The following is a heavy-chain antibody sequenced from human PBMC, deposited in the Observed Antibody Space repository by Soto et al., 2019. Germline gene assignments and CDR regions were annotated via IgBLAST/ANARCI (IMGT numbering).Heavy chain of an antibody. Sequence: PGESLKLSCKASGYNFTPFWIGWVRQKPGKGLEWMGTFYPGDSTSTYSPSFQGQVTISVDKSISTAYLHLSSLKASDTAMYYCARIIGYCRNNDCSWTFDIWGQGTTVTVSS. CDR2: FYPGDSTS. CDR3: ARIIGYCRNNDCSWTFDI. V-gene: IGHV5-51*01. CDR1: GYNFTPFW. D-gene: IGHD2-2*03. J-gene: IGHJ3*02.